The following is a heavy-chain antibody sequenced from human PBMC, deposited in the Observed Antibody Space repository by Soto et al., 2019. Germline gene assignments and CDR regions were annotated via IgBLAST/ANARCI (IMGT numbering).Heavy chain of an antibody. V-gene: IGHV5-51*01. D-gene: IGHD2-15*01. CDR3: ARQGGYCSGGSCSQNDYYYYGMDV. CDR2: IYPGDSDT. J-gene: IGHJ6*02. Sequence: GESLKISCKGSGYSFTSYWIGWVRQMPGKGLEWMGIIYPGDSDTRYSPSFQGQVTISADKSISTAYLQWSSLKASDTAMYYCARQGGYCSGGSCSQNDYYYYGMDVWGQGTTVTVSS. CDR1: GYSFTSYW.